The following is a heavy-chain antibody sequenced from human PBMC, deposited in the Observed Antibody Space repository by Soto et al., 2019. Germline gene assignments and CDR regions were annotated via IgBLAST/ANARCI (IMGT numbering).Heavy chain of an antibody. V-gene: IGHV4-30-4*01. J-gene: IGHJ6*02. D-gene: IGHD2-2*01. CDR1: GGSISSGDYY. CDR2: IYYSGST. CDR3: ARTTEPAAFYYYYGMDV. Sequence: QVQLQESGPGLVKPSQTLSLTCTVSGGSISSGDYYWSWIRQPPGKGLEWIGYIYYSGSTYYNPSLKSRVTISVDTSKNQVSLKLSSVTAADTAVYYCARTTEPAAFYYYYGMDVWGQGTTVTVSS.